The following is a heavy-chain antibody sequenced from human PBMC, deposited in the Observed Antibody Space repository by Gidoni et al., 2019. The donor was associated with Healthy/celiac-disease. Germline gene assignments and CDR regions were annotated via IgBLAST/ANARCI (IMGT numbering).Heavy chain of an antibody. CDR2: ISWNSGSI. Sequence: EVQLVESGGGLVQPGRYLRLSCAASGFTFDDSAMHWVRQAPGKGLEWVSGISWNSGSIGYADSVKGRFTISRDNAKNSLYLQMNSLRAEDTALYYCAKDIDYGSGSYPGDAFDIWGQGTMVTVSS. J-gene: IGHJ3*02. D-gene: IGHD3-10*01. CDR1: GFTFDDSA. V-gene: IGHV3-9*01. CDR3: AKDIDYGSGSYPGDAFDI.